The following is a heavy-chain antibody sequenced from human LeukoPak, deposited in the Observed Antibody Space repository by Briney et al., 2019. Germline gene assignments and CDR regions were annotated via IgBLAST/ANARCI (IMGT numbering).Heavy chain of an antibody. D-gene: IGHD1-26*01. CDR2: IYYSGST. CDR3: ARDIPSGSYYLQFDP. V-gene: IGHV4-59*01. Sequence: SETLSLTCTVSGGSISSYYWSWIRQPPGKGLEWIGYIYYSGSTNYNPSLKSRVTISVDTSKNQFSLKLSSVTAADTAVYYCARDIPSGSYYLQFDPWGQGTLVTVSS. J-gene: IGHJ5*02. CDR1: GGSISSYY.